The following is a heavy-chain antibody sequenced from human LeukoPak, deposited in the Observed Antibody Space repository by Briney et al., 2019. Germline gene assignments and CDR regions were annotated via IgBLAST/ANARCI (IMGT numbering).Heavy chain of an antibody. Sequence: SETLSLTCTVYGGSFSGYYWNWIRQPPGKGLEWIGEINHSESTNYNPSLKSRVTIPVDTSKNQFSLNLTSVTAADTAVYYCARHWRHISGWTHWGQGALVTVSS. CDR3: ARHWRHISGWTH. D-gene: IGHD6-19*01. J-gene: IGHJ4*02. CDR1: GGSFSGYY. CDR2: INHSEST. V-gene: IGHV4-34*01.